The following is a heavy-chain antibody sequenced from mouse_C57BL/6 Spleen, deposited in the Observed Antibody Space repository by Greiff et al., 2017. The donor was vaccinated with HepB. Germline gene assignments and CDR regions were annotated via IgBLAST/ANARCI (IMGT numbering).Heavy chain of an antibody. J-gene: IGHJ4*01. CDR1: GFTFSSYT. D-gene: IGHD2-3*01. Sequence: EVKLEESGGGLVKPGGSLKLSCAASGFTFSSYTMSWVRQTPEKRLEWVATISGGGGNTYYPDSVKGRFTISRDNAKNTLYLQMSSLRSEDTALYYCAREDGYYYAMDYWGQGTSVTVSS. CDR2: ISGGGGNT. V-gene: IGHV5-9*01. CDR3: AREDGYYYAMDY.